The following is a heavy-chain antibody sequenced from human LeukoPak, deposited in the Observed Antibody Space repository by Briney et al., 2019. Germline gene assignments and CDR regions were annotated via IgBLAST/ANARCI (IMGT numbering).Heavy chain of an antibody. D-gene: IGHD1-1*01. V-gene: IGHV4-31*03. Sequence: SETLSLTCTVSGGSISSGGYYWSWIRQHPVKGLEWIGYIYYSGSTYYNPSLKSRVTISVDTSKNQFSLKLSSVTAADTAVYYCARVGERAYYFDYWGQGTLVTVSS. CDR2: IYYSGST. CDR1: GGSISSGGYY. CDR3: ARVGERAYYFDY. J-gene: IGHJ4*02.